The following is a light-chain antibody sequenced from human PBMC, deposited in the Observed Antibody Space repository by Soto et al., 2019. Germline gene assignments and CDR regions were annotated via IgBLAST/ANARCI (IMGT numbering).Light chain of an antibody. J-gene: IGLJ1*01. V-gene: IGLV1-44*01. CDR3: AAWDGSLRGYV. Sequence: QSVLTQLPSTSGTPGQRVTISCSGSSSNIGSNTVNWYQHLPGTAPKLLIYSNNQRPSGVPDRFSGSKSGTSASLAVSGLQSEDEADYYCAAWDGSLRGYVFGTGTKVTVL. CDR2: SNN. CDR1: SSNIGSNT.